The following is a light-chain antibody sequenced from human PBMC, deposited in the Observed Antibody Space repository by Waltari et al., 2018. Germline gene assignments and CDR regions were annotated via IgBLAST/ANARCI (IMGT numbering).Light chain of an antibody. CDR3: QQSDSLPLT. Sequence: DIHMTQSQSSLSASVGDRVTITCRASQTLNKYLNWNQQKPGKAPKVLISVVSYLHTGVPSRFSGSGSGTDFTLTISSLQPEDFATYYCQQSDSLPLTFGGGTKVEIK. J-gene: IGKJ4*01. CDR1: QTLNKY. CDR2: VVS. V-gene: IGKV1-39*01.